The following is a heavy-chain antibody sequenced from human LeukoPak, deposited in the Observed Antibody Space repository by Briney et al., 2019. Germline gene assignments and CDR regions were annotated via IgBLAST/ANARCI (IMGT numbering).Heavy chain of an antibody. Sequence: SETLSLTCTVSGGSISNYYWSWIRQPPGKGLEWIGSIYYSGSTYYNPSLKSRVTISVDTSKNQFSLKLSSVTAADTAVYYCARDPRGGYNINDAFDIWGQGTMVTVSS. J-gene: IGHJ3*02. CDR3: ARDPRGGYNINDAFDI. V-gene: IGHV4-39*07. D-gene: IGHD5-24*01. CDR1: GGSISNYY. CDR2: IYYSGST.